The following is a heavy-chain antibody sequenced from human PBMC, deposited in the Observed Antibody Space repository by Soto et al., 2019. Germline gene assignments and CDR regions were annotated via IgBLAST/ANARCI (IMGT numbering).Heavy chain of an antibody. D-gene: IGHD2-15*01. CDR1: GFTLSAYA. CDR3: AKGCSGGSCYPYTMARRNDAFDI. Sequence: GGSLRLSCAASGFTLSAYAWSWFGRPQGRGRGWAPAISGSGGSTYYADSVKGRFTISRDNSKNTLYLQMNSLRAEDTAVYYCAKGCSGGSCYPYTMARRNDAFDIWGQGTMVTVSS. J-gene: IGHJ3*02. CDR2: ISGSGGST. V-gene: IGHV3-23*01.